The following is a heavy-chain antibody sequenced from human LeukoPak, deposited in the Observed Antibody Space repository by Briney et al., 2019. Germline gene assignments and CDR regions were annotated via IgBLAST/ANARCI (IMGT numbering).Heavy chain of an antibody. V-gene: IGHV3-23*01. CDR1: GFTFSSYA. CDR3: AKDGEGLVGLNYYYGMDV. Sequence: AGGSLRLSCAASGFTFSSYAMSWDRQAPGKGLEWVSAISGSGGSTYYADSVKGRFTISRDNSKKTLYLQMNSLRAEDTAVYYCAKDGEGLVGLNYYYGMDVWGQGTTVTVSS. CDR2: ISGSGGST. J-gene: IGHJ6*02. D-gene: IGHD6-19*01.